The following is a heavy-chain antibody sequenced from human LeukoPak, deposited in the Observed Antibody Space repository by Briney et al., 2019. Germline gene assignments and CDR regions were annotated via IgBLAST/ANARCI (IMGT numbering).Heavy chain of an antibody. CDR2: IIPIFGTA. D-gene: IGHD3-10*01. J-gene: IGHJ5*02. Sequence: ASVKVSCKASGGTFSSYAISWVRQAPGQGLEWMGGIIPIFGTANYAQKFQGRVTITADESTSTAYMELSSLRSEDTAVYYCARDQSYYYGSGSIWFDPWGQGTLVTVSS. V-gene: IGHV1-69*13. CDR3: ARDQSYYYGSGSIWFDP. CDR1: GGTFSSYA.